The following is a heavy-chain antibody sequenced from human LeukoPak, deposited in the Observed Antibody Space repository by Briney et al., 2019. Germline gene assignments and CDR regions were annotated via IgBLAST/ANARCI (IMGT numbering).Heavy chain of an antibody. V-gene: IGHV3-48*01. CDR1: GFTFSSYS. CDR3: AKIGKSLNYGSGSTPDY. CDR2: IISSSRTI. D-gene: IGHD3-10*01. Sequence: GGSLRLSCAASGFTFSSYSTNWVRQAPGRGLEWVSFIISSSRTIYYADSVKGRFTISRDNSKNTLYLQMNSLRAEDTAVYYCAKIGKSLNYGSGSTPDYWGQGTLVTVSS. J-gene: IGHJ4*02.